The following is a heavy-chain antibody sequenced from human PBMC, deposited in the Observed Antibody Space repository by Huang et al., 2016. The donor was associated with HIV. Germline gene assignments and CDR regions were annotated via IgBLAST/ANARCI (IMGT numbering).Heavy chain of an antibody. CDR1: GYTFTDYQ. Sequence: QVQLVQSGSELKKPGASVKVSCMVSGYTFTDYQISRVRQAAGQGLEWMGWINPNTVTPTYAQGFTGRFVFSLDTSVSTAYLQISSLKAEDTAVYFCARDSGYYRYFDYWGQGTLVTVSS. CDR3: ARDSGYYRYFDY. CDR2: INPNTVTP. J-gene: IGHJ4*02. V-gene: IGHV7-4-1*02. D-gene: IGHD3-22*01.